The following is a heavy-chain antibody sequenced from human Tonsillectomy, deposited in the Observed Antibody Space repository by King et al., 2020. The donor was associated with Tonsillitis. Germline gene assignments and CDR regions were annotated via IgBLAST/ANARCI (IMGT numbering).Heavy chain of an antibody. CDR3: ARGEGTTGGFDY. Sequence: VQLQESGPGLVKPSQTLSLICSVSGGSIRTGDFYWSWIRQPPGKGLEWIGYIYYSGTTYDNPSLQGRISMSVDASKNQFSLKLRYVTAADTAVYYCARGEGTTGGFDYWGQGTLVTVSS. D-gene: IGHD1-7*01. J-gene: IGHJ4*02. CDR2: IYYSGTT. CDR1: GGSIRTGDFY. V-gene: IGHV4-30-4*01.